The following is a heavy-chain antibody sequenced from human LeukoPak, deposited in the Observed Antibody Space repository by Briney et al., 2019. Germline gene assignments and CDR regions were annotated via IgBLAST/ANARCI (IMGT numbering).Heavy chain of an antibody. V-gene: IGHV3-66*01. Sequence: PGGSLRLSCAASGFTFSSYSMNWVRQAPGKGLEWVSVIYSGGSTYYADSVKGRFTISRDNSKNTLYLQMNSLRAEDTAVYYCAREISPVEFDYWGQGTLVTVSS. CDR2: IYSGGST. J-gene: IGHJ4*02. CDR3: AREISPVEFDY. CDR1: GFTFSSYS.